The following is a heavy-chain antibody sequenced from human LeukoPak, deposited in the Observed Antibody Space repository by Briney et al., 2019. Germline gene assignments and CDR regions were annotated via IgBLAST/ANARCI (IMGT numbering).Heavy chain of an antibody. CDR3: ARYVLSVAGTSL. V-gene: IGHV4-39*01. CDR1: GGSISSSSYY. J-gene: IGHJ4*02. D-gene: IGHD6-19*01. CDR2: IYYSGST. Sequence: SETLSLTCTVSGGSISSSSYYWGWIRQPPGQGLEWIGAIYYSGSTYYNPSLKSRVTISVDTSKNQFSLKLSSVTAADTAVYYCARYVLSVAGTSLWGQGTLVTVSS.